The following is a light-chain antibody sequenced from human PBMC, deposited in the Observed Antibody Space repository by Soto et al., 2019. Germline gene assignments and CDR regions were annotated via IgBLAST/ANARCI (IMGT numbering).Light chain of an antibody. V-gene: IGKV3-20*01. CDR2: GAS. CDR1: QTVRNNF. CDR3: QQYGSSPPSIT. J-gene: IGKJ5*01. Sequence: EIVLTQSPDTLSLSPGERATLSCRTSQTVRNNFLAWYQQKPGQAPRLLISGASSRATGIPDRFSGSGSGTDFTLTISRLEPEDFAVYYCQQYGSSPPSITFGQGTRLEIK.